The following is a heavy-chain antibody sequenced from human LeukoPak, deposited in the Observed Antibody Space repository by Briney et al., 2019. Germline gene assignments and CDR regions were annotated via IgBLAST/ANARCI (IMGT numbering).Heavy chain of an antibody. J-gene: IGHJ4*02. CDR1: GFTFTDYW. Sequence: GGSLRLSCAASGFTFTDYWMHWVRQAPGKGLVWVSCVDHDGSGTAYADSVTGRFTISRDNAKNTVYLQMNSLRADDTAVYYCATDLGWGQGTLVTVSS. CDR2: VDHDGSGT. V-gene: IGHV3-74*01. CDR3: ATDLG. D-gene: IGHD4-17*01.